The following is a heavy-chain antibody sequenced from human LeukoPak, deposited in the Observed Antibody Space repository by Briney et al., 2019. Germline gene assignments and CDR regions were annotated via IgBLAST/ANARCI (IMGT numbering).Heavy chain of an antibody. CDR2: IYPGDSDT. CDR1: GYSFTSYW. V-gene: IGHV5-51*01. J-gene: IGHJ4*02. CDR3: ARQFRSGYYGLDY. Sequence: GESLKISRKGSGYSFTSYWIGWVRQMPGKGLEWMGIIYPGDSDTRYSPSFQGQVTISADKSISTAYLQWSSLKASGTAMYYCARQFRSGYYGLDYWGQGTLVTVSS. D-gene: IGHD3-22*01.